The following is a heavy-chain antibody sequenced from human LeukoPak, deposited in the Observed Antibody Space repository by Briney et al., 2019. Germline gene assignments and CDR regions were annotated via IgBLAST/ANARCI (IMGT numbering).Heavy chain of an antibody. CDR3: ARVGLGITIFGVVKSAFDI. J-gene: IGHJ3*02. CDR2: IKQDGSEK. D-gene: IGHD3-3*01. CDR1: GFTFSSYW. V-gene: IGHV3-7*01. Sequence: GGSLRLSCAASGFTFSSYWMSWVRQAPGKGLEWVANIKQDGSEKYYVDSVKGRFTISRDNAKNSLYLQMNSLRAEDTAVYYCARVGLGITIFGVVKSAFDIWGQGTMVTVSS.